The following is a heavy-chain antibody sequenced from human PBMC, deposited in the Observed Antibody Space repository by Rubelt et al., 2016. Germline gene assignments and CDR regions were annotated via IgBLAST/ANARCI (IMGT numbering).Heavy chain of an antibody. V-gene: IGHV4-34*11. D-gene: IGHD1-26*01. CDR2: IYYSGST. CDR3: ATSPRSGSYAQFDP. CDR1: GGSFSGFY. Sequence: QVRLKQWGAGPLKPSETLSLTCAVYGGSFSGFYWSWIRPSPGKGLEWIGYIYYSGSTSYNPSLKSRVTTSVTTSKNQFAPKLSAVTAADTAVDDCATSPRSGSYAQFDPWGQGTLVTVSS. J-gene: IGHJ5*02.